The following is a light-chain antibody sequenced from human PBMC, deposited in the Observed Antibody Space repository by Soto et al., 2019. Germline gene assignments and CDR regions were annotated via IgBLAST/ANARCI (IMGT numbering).Light chain of an antibody. V-gene: IGKV3-11*01. J-gene: IGKJ1*01. CDR2: DAS. CDR1: QSVSSN. Sequence: EILLTQSPATLSVSPGERATLSCRASQSVSSNLAWYQQKPGQAPRLLIYDASKRASGFPARFSGSGSGTDFTLTISSLEPEDFAVYYCQERTGWPPWTFGQGTKVDIK. CDR3: QERTGWPPWT.